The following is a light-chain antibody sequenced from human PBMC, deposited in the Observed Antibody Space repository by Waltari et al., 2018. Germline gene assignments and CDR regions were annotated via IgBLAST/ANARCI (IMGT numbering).Light chain of an antibody. Sequence: EIVMTQSPAMLSVSPGERATLSCRASESVGSHLAWYQQKPGQPPKVIIYAEVTRATGVPARFSGSGSGTEFTLTISSLQSEDFAVYYCQQYGNWYTFGQGTKLQIK. CDR1: ESVGSH. J-gene: IGKJ2*01. CDR3: QQYGNWYT. V-gene: IGKV3-15*01. CDR2: AEV.